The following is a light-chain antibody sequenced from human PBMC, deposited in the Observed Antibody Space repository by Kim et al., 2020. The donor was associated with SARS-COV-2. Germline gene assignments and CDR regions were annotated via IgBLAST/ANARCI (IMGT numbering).Light chain of an antibody. CDR1: SGINVGTYR. CDR3: MIWHSSVGV. J-gene: IGLJ2*01. V-gene: IGLV5-45*03. Sequence: QLVLTQPSSLSASPGASASLTCTLRSGINVGTYRIYWYQQKPGSPPQYLLRYKSDSDKQQGSGVPSRFSGSKDASANAGILLISGLQSEDEADYYCMIWHSSVGVFGGGTQLTVL. CDR2: YKSDSDK.